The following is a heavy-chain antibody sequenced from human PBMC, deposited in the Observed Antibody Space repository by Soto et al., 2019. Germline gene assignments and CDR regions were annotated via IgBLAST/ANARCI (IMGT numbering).Heavy chain of an antibody. V-gene: IGHV3-74*01. J-gene: IGHJ5*02. CDR3: ARERESYRFDP. CDR2: INSDGSST. CDR1: GFTFSSYW. Sequence: LRLSCAASGFTFSSYWMHWVRQAPGKGLVWVSRINSDGSSTSYADSVKGRFTISRDNAKNTLYLQMNSLRAEDTAVYYCARERESYRFDPWGQGTLVTVSS.